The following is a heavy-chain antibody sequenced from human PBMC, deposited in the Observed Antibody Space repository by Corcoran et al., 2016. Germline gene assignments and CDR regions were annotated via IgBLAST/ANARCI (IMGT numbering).Heavy chain of an antibody. D-gene: IGHD2-21*01. CDR1: GFTFSSYG. CDR2: ISYDGSNK. J-gene: IGHJ4*02. Sequence: QVQLVESGGGVVQPGRSLRLSCAASGFTFSSYGIHWVRQAPGKGLEWVAVISYDGSNKYYADSVKGRFTISRDNSKNMLYLQMNSLRAEDTAVYYCASENVEIHWGQGTLVTGSS. V-gene: IGHV3-30*03. CDR3: ASENVEIH.